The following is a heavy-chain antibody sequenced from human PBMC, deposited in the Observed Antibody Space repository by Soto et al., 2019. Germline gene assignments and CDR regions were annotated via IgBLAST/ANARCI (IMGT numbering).Heavy chain of an antibody. J-gene: IGHJ6*02. D-gene: IGHD2-2*01. CDR3: ARGTRATQYYYYFFGMDV. V-gene: IGHV4-59*01. Sequence: SETLSLTCTVSVGSLNNYYWSWIRQPPGKGLEWIGYISYSGSTSYNPSLKSRLAISLNTSRNQLSLKLRSVTAADTAIYYCARGTRATQYYYYFFGMDVWGQGTTVTVSS. CDR2: ISYSGST. CDR1: VGSLNNYY.